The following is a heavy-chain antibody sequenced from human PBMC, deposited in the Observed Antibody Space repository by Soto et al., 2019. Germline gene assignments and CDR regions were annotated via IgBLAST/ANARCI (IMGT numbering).Heavy chain of an antibody. CDR2: IIPIFGTA. CDR3: ASNGWNESGDYDDY. Sequence: SVKVSCKASGGTFSSYAISWVRQAPGQGLEWMGGIIPIFGTANYAQKFQGRVTITADESTSTAYMGLSSLRSEDTAVYYCASNGWNESGDYDDYWGQGTLVTVSS. D-gene: IGHD1-1*01. CDR1: GGTFSSYA. V-gene: IGHV1-69*13. J-gene: IGHJ4*02.